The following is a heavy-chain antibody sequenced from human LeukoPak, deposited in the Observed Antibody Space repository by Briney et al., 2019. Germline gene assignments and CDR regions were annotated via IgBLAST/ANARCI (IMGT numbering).Heavy chain of an antibody. CDR2: IYHSGST. J-gene: IGHJ3*02. Sequence: PSETLSLTCAVSGYSISSGYYWGWIRQPPGKGLEWIGSIYHSGSTYYNPSLKSRVTISVDTSKNQFSLKLSSVTAADTAVYYCAILLRGYSYGSLDAFDIWGQGTMVTASS. V-gene: IGHV4-38-2*01. CDR3: AILLRGYSYGSLDAFDI. CDR1: GYSISSGYY. D-gene: IGHD5-18*01.